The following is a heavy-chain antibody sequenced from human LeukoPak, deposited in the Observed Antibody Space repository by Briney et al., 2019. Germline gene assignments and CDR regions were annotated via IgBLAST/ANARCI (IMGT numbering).Heavy chain of an antibody. CDR1: GGSFSGYY. CDR3: ASNYGDYVENAFDI. J-gene: IGHJ3*02. V-gene: IGHV4-39*01. D-gene: IGHD4-17*01. CDR2: IYYSGST. Sequence: RPSETLSLTCAVYGGSFSGYYWGWIRQPPGKGLEWIGSIYYSGSTYYNPSLKSRVTISVDTSKNQFSLKLSSVTAADTAVYYCASNYGDYVENAFDIWGQGTMVTVSS.